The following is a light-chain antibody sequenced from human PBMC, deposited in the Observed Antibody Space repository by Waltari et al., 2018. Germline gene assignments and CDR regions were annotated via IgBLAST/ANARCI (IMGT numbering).Light chain of an antibody. CDR1: SGYSSNV. J-gene: IGLJ3*02. CDR3: QTWGHGTWV. V-gene: IGLV4-69*01. CDR2: VNSDGSH. Sequence: LVLTQSPSASASLGASVKLTCTLSSGYSSNVIAWLQQQPGKGPRYLMKVNSDGSHRKGDDIPVRFSASKSGTECQLTISSLQSEDEADYFCQTWGHGTWVFGGGTKLTVL.